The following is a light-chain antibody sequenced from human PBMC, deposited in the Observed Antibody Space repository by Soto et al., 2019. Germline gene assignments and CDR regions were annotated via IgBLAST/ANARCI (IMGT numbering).Light chain of an antibody. J-gene: IGKJ1*01. Sequence: ALTQSPGTLALSPGERATLSCRASQTIRANELAWYQQKPGQAPRLLIYRGSSRTTGIPDRFSGRGSETDFNLTISRLEPEDFAVYYCQVYGSSAPWTFDQGTKVEIK. CDR3: QVYGSSAPWT. V-gene: IGKV3-20*01. CDR1: QTIRANE. CDR2: RGS.